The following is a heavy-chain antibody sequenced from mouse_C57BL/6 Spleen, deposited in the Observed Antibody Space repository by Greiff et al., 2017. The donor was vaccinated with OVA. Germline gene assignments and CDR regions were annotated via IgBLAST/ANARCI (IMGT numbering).Heavy chain of an antibody. J-gene: IGHJ3*01. Sequence: VQLLQSGAELVKPGASVKLSCKASGYAFSSYWMNWVKQRPGKGLAWIGLIYPGDGDNNYNGKFKGKATLTVDKSSSTAYMQLSSLTAEDSSVYCCARSKDYAGSGCAYWGQGTLVTVSA. V-gene: IGHV1-80*01. D-gene: IGHD2-4*01. CDR2: IYPGDGDN. CDR1: GYAFSSYW. CDR3: ARSKDYAGSGCAY.